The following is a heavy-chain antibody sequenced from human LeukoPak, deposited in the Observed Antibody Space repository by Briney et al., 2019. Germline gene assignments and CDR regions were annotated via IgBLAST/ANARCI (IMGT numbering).Heavy chain of an antibody. D-gene: IGHD5-12*01. CDR1: GFTFYDYA. CDR2: ISWNSGSI. V-gene: IGHV3-9*01. J-gene: IGHJ6*02. Sequence: GGSLRLSCAASGFTFYDYAMHWVRQAPGKGLEWVSGISWNSGSIVYADSVKGRFTISRDNAKNSLYLQMNSLRAEDTALYYCAKDMGPHSGPHSGYDFYYYYGMDVWGQGTTVTVSS. CDR3: AKDMGPHSGPHSGYDFYYYYGMDV.